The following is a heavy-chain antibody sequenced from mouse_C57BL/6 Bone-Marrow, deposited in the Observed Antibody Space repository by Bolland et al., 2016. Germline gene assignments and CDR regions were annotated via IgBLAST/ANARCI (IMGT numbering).Heavy chain of an antibody. CDR3: ARERLWLRRPYLDY. J-gene: IGHJ2*01. Sequence: PDNVKGRFTISRDNAKNNLYLQMSHLKSEDTAMYYCARERLWLRRPYLDYWGQGTT. D-gene: IGHD2-2*01. V-gene: IGHV5-4*01.